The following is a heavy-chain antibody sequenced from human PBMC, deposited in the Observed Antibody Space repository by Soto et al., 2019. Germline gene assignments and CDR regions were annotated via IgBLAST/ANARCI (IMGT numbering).Heavy chain of an antibody. D-gene: IGHD2-21*01. J-gene: IGHJ5*02. V-gene: IGHV1-18*01. CDR1: GYTFTSYG. Sequence: QVQLVQSGAEVKKPGASVKVSCKASGYTFTSYGISWVRQAPGQGLEWMGWISAYNGNTNYAQKLRGIGTTTTDTATSTAHLELRSLRSDDAAVYYCARPSGSAYWVGPLGQGTLVTVSS. CDR3: ARPSGSAYWVGP. CDR2: ISAYNGNT.